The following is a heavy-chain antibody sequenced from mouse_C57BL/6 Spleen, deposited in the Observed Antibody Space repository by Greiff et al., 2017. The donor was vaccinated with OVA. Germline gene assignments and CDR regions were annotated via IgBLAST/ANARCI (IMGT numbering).Heavy chain of an antibody. J-gene: IGHJ2*01. CDR1: GYTFTSYW. CDR2: IDPSDSYT. Sequence: VQLQESGAELVKPGASVKLSCKASGYTFTSYWMQWVKQRPGQGLEWIGEIDPSDSYTNYNQKFKGKATLTVDTSSSTAYMQLSSLTSEDSAVYYCASRGYWGQGTTLTVSS. V-gene: IGHV1-50*01. CDR3: ASRGY.